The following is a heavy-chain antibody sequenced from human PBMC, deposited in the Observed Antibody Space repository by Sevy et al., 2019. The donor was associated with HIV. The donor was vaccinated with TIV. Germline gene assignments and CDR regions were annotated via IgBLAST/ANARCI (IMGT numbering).Heavy chain of an antibody. Sequence: ASVKVSCKDSGGTFSGYAISWVRQAPGQGLEWMGVIIPKSATQNYAQTFQGRVSITADEFTNTAYMELSSLRSEDAAVYFCAREWELGGMDVWGQGTTVTVSS. D-gene: IGHD1-26*01. CDR1: GGTFSGYA. J-gene: IGHJ6*02. CDR2: IIPKSATQ. CDR3: AREWELGGMDV. V-gene: IGHV1-69*13.